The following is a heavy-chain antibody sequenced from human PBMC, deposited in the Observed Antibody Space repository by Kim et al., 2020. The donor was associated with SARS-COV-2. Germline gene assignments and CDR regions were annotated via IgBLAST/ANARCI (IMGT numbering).Heavy chain of an antibody. Sequence: SETLSLTCTVSGGSISSYYWSWIRQPTGKGLEWIGRIYTSGSTNYNPSLKSRVTMSVDTSKNQFSLKLSSVTAADTAVYYCASGIGYCSGGSCHFNGYDYWGQGTLVTVSS. CDR3: ASGIGYCSGGSCHFNGYDY. CDR1: GGSISSYY. D-gene: IGHD2-15*01. J-gene: IGHJ4*02. CDR2: IYTSGST. V-gene: IGHV4-4*07.